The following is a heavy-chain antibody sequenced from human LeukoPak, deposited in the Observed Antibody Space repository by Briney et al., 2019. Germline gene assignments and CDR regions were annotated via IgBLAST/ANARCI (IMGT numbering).Heavy chain of an antibody. Sequence: GGSLKLSCAASGFTFSSYGLHWVRQAPGKGLEWVAFIRFDESNKYYANSVKGRFTISRDNSKNTLYLQMNSLRAEDTAVYYCARDNRGIAVAYDYWGQGTLVTVSS. J-gene: IGHJ4*02. D-gene: IGHD6-19*01. CDR1: GFTFSSYG. V-gene: IGHV3-30*02. CDR2: IRFDESNK. CDR3: ARDNRGIAVAYDY.